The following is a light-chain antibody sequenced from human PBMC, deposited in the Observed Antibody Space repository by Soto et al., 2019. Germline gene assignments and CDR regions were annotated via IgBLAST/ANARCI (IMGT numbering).Light chain of an antibody. V-gene: IGKV1-12*01. J-gene: IGKJ5*01. CDR1: QSISSW. Sequence: DLQMTQSPSSVSASVGDRVTITCRASQSISSWLAWYQQKPGTVPKLLIYAASRLQSGVPSRFSGSGAGTEFTLTITSLQPEDFGTYYCQQGDSFPITFGQGTRLEIK. CDR3: QQGDSFPIT. CDR2: AAS.